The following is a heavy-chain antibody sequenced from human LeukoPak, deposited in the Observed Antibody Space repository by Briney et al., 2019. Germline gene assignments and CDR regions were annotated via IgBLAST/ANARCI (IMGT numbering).Heavy chain of an antibody. V-gene: IGHV4-39*01. CDR3: ARHEYSGSYYGLSWFDP. CDR1: GGSISSSGYY. D-gene: IGHD1-26*01. Sequence: PSETLSLTCTVSGGSISSSGYYWGWIRQPPGKGLEWIASIYYSGSTYYNPSLKSRVTISVDTSKNQLSLKLSSLAAADTAVYYCARHEYSGSYYGLSWFDPWGQGTLVTVSS. J-gene: IGHJ5*02. CDR2: IYYSGST.